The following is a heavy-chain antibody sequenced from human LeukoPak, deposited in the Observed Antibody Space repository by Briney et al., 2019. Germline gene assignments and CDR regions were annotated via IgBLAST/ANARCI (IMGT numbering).Heavy chain of an antibody. Sequence: ASVEVSCKAAGYAFTGSYIHWVRQAPGQGLEWMGWISAYNGNTNYAQKLQGRVTMTTDTSTSTAYMELRSLRSDDTAVYYCASLDSSWLMDYWGQGTLVTVSS. CDR1: GYAFTGSY. CDR2: ISAYNGNT. D-gene: IGHD6-13*01. CDR3: ASLDSSWLMDY. J-gene: IGHJ4*02. V-gene: IGHV1-18*04.